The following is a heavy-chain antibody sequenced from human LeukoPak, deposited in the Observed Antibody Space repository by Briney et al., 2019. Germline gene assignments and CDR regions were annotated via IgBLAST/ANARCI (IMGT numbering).Heavy chain of an antibody. CDR1: GFSFNYYS. V-gene: IGHV3-21*06. D-gene: IGHD3-3*01. CDR2: ISSSSDYI. J-gene: IGHJ6*03. CDR3: ARSPVTLFGVLKYYYMDV. Sequence: PGGSLRLSCAASGFSFNYYSMSWVRQAPGEGLEWVSSISSSSDYIYYGDSVKGRFTISRDNAKNSLYLQMNSLRAEDTAVYYCARSPVTLFGVLKYYYMDVWGKGTTVTVSS.